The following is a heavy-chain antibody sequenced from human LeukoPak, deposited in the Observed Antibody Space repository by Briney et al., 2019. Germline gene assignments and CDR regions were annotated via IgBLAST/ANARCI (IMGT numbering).Heavy chain of an antibody. CDR2: IYPGDSDT. CDR1: GYSLTSYW. CDR3: ARQGFAYCGGDCYFDY. Sequence: GESLKISRKGSGYSLTSYWIGRVRQMPGKGLELMGIIYPGDSDTRYSPSFQGQVTISADKSISTAYLQWSSLKASDTAMYYCARQGFAYCGGDCYFDYWGQGTLVTVSS. V-gene: IGHV5-51*01. J-gene: IGHJ4*02. D-gene: IGHD2-21*02.